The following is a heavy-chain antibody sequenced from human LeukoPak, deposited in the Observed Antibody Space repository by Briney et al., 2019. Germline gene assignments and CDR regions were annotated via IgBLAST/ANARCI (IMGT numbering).Heavy chain of an antibody. Sequence: GESLKISCEGSGYSFTNYWIGWVRQMSGKGLEWMGIIYPGDSDTRYSPSFQGQVTISADKSISTAYLQWSSLKASDTAMYYCARRMYSGSYDAFDMWGQGTMVTVSS. CDR1: GYSFTNYW. V-gene: IGHV5-51*01. J-gene: IGHJ3*02. CDR3: ARRMYSGSYDAFDM. CDR2: IYPGDSDT. D-gene: IGHD1-26*01.